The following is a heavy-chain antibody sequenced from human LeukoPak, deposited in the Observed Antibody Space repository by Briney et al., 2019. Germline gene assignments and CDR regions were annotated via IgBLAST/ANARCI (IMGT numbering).Heavy chain of an antibody. CDR2: ISSSSSYI. J-gene: IGHJ4*02. CDR1: GFTFSSYS. D-gene: IGHD2-2*01. CDR3: ARGLRYCSSTSCYYY. Sequence: GGSLRLSCAASGFTFSSYSMNWVRQAPGKGLEWVSSISSSSSYIYYADSVKGRFTISRDNAKNSLYLQMNSLRAEDTAVYYCARGLRYCSSTSCYYYWGQGTLVTVSS. V-gene: IGHV3-21*01.